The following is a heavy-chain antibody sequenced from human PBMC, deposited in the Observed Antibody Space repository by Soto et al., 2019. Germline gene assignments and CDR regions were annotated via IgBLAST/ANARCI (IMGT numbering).Heavy chain of an antibody. CDR1: GFTFSSYA. CDR3: AKWITMIVAPWGAFDI. Sequence: PGGSLRLSCAASGFTFSSYAMSWVRQAPGKGLEWVSAISGSGGSTYYADSVKGRFTISRDNSKNTLYLQMNSLRAEDTAVYYCAKWITMIVAPWGAFDIWDQGTMVTVSS. D-gene: IGHD3-22*01. CDR2: ISGSGGST. V-gene: IGHV3-23*01. J-gene: IGHJ3*02.